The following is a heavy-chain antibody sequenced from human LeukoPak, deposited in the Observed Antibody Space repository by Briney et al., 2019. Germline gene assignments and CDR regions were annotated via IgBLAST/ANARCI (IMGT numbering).Heavy chain of an antibody. Sequence: PSETLSLTSTVSGGSISSSSYYWGWIRQPPGKGLEWIGSIYYSGSTYYNPSLKSRVTISVDTSKNQFSLKLSSVTAADTAVYYCVREGDLLYYGSGSFDYWGQGTLVTVSS. V-gene: IGHV4-39*07. J-gene: IGHJ4*02. D-gene: IGHD3-10*01. CDR3: VREGDLLYYGSGSFDY. CDR1: GGSISSSSYY. CDR2: IYYSGST.